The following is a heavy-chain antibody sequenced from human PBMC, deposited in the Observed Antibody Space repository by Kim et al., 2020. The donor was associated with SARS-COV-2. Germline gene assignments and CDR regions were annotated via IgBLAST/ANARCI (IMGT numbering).Heavy chain of an antibody. J-gene: IGHJ4*02. CDR3: AKDHESSGWPTFDY. V-gene: IGHV3-23*01. Sequence: DSVKGRFTVSRDNAKNTLYLQMDSLRVEDTALYYCAKDHESSGWPTFDYWGQGVLVTVSS. D-gene: IGHD3-22*01.